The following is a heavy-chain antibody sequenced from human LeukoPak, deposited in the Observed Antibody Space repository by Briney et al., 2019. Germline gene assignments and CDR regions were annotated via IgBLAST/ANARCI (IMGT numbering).Heavy chain of an antibody. D-gene: IGHD3-22*01. J-gene: IGHJ4*02. CDR3: ARFAPYDSSGYPSSDDY. CDR2: IYYSGST. Sequence: PSETLSLTCDVSGGSFSGHYWSWIRQHPGKGLEWIGYIYYSGSTYYNPSLKSRVTISVDTSKNQFSLKLSSVAAADTAVYYCARFAPYDSSGYPSSDDYWGQGTLVTVSS. V-gene: IGHV4-31*11. CDR1: GGSFSGHY.